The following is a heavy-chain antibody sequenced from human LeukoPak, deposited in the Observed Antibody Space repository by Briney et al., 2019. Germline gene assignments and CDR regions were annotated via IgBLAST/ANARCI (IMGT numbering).Heavy chain of an antibody. Sequence: PSETLSLTCTVSGGSISSGDYYWSWIRQPPGEGLEWIGYIYYSGSTYYNPSLKSRVTISVDTSKNQFSLKLSSVTAADTAVYYCARYPFIVGATTLDYWGQGTLVTVSS. J-gene: IGHJ4*02. CDR3: ARYPFIVGATTLDY. V-gene: IGHV4-30-4*01. D-gene: IGHD1-26*01. CDR2: IYYSGST. CDR1: GGSISSGDYY.